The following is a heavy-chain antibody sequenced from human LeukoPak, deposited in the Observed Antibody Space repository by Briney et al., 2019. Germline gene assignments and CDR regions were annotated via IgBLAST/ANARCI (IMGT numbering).Heavy chain of an antibody. D-gene: IGHD2-21*02. J-gene: IGHJ4*02. CDR3: ARALAYCGGDCYSDYFDY. V-gene: IGHV4-39*07. Sequence: SETLSLTCAVSGVSISSSNSYWGWIRQPPGKGLEWIGSIYYSGSTNYNPSLKSRVTISVDTSKNQFSLKLSSVTAADTAVYYCARALAYCGGDCYSDYFDYWGQGTLVTVSS. CDR1: GVSISSSNSY. CDR2: IYYSGST.